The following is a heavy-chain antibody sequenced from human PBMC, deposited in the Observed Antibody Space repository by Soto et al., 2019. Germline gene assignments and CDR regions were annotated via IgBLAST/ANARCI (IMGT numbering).Heavy chain of an antibody. Sequence: ASVKVSCKASGYTFTSYDINWVRQATGQGLEWMGWMNPNSGNTGYAQKLQGRLIMTRDKSTSTVYMELSSVTAADTAVYYCARDRGNYYGSGINGYWGQGTLVTVSS. CDR1: GYTFTSYD. V-gene: IGHV1-8*01. J-gene: IGHJ4*02. CDR2: MNPNSGNT. D-gene: IGHD3-10*01. CDR3: ARDRGNYYGSGINGY.